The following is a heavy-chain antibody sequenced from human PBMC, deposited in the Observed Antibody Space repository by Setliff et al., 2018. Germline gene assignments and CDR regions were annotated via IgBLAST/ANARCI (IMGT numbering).Heavy chain of an antibody. V-gene: IGHV4-4*07. CDR2: IYSGESA. Sequence: ETLSLTCTVSGGSISSYYWSWIRQPAGKGLEWIGHIYSGESANYNPSLKSRVTMSIDTAKNQFSLKLNSVTAADMAVYYCAREQWLDPPGYCYMDVWAKGTTVTVSS. CDR3: AREQWLDPPGYCYMDV. D-gene: IGHD6-19*01. J-gene: IGHJ6*03. CDR1: GGSISSYY.